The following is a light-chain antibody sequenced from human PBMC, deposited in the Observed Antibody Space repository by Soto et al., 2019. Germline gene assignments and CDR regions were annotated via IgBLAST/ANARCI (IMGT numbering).Light chain of an antibody. CDR2: EGS. CDR3: CSFAGSSTYVV. V-gene: IGLV2-23*01. J-gene: IGLJ2*01. Sequence: QSVLTQPASVSGSARQSITISCTRTSSDVGNYNLVSWYQQHPGKAPKLMIYEGSKRPSGVSNRFSGSKSGNTASLTISGLQAEDEADYYCCSFAGSSTYVVFGGGTKVTVL. CDR1: SSDVGNYNL.